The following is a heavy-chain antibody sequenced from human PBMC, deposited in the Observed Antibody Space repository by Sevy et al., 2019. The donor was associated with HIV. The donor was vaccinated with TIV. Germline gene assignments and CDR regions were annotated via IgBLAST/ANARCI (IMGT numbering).Heavy chain of an antibody. Sequence: ASVKVSCKASGYTFTGYYMHWVRQAPGQGLEWMGWINPNSGGTNDAQKFQGRVTMTRETSISTAYMELSRLISDDTAVYYCARGFYYYDSSGYYWPWGQGTLVTVSS. CDR3: ARGFYYYDSSGYYWP. CDR2: INPNSGGT. V-gene: IGHV1-2*02. D-gene: IGHD3-22*01. J-gene: IGHJ5*02. CDR1: GYTFTGYY.